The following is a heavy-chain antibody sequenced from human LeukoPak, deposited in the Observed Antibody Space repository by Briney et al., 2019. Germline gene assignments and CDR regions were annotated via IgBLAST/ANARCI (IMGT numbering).Heavy chain of an antibody. CDR3: ARDVGGSYFAY. D-gene: IGHD3-16*01. V-gene: IGHV3-30*04. Sequence: PGRSLRLSCAASGFTFSSYAMHWVRQAPGKGLEWVAVISYDGSNKYYADSVKGRFTISRDNSKNTLYLQMNSLRAEDTAVYYCARDVGGSYFAYWGQGTLVTVSS. CDR1: GFTFSSYA. J-gene: IGHJ4*02. CDR2: ISYDGSNK.